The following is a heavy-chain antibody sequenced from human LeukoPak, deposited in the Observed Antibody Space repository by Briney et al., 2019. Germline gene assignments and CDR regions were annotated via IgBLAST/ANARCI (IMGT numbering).Heavy chain of an antibody. CDR1: GGSFSGYY. Sequence: PSETLSLTCAVYGGSFSGYYWSWIRQPPGKGLEWIGYIYYSGSTNHNPSLKSRVTISVDTSKNQFSLKLSSVTAADTAVYYCARADCGGDCDDAFDIWGQGTMVTVSS. V-gene: IGHV4-59*01. CDR2: IYYSGST. J-gene: IGHJ3*02. D-gene: IGHD2-21*02. CDR3: ARADCGGDCDDAFDI.